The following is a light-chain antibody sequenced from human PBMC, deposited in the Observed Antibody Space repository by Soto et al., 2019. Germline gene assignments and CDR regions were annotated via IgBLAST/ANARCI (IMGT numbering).Light chain of an antibody. CDR3: SSYAGNNNYV. CDR2: EVS. J-gene: IGLJ1*01. V-gene: IGLV2-8*01. Sequence: QSVLTQPPSASGSPGQSVTISCTGTSSDVGGSNFVPWYQQHPGKVPKVIIYEVSQRPSGVPDRFSGSKSGNTASLTVSGLQAEDEADYYCSSYAGNNNYVFGTGTKVTVL. CDR1: SSDVGGSNF.